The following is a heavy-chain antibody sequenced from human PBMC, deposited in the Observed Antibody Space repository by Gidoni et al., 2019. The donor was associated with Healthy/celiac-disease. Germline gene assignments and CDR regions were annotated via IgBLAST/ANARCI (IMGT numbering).Heavy chain of an antibody. CDR3: AREWGYCSGGSCYSKGYYYYYGMDV. Sequence: QVQLVESGGGVVQPGRSLRLSCAASGFTFSNYALHWVRQAPGKGLEWVAVISYDGSNKYYVDSVKGRFTISRDNSKNTLYLQMNSLRAEDTAVYYCAREWGYCSGGSCYSKGYYYYYGMDVWGQGTTVTVSS. CDR2: ISYDGSNK. V-gene: IGHV3-30-3*01. CDR1: GFTFSNYA. D-gene: IGHD2-15*01. J-gene: IGHJ6*02.